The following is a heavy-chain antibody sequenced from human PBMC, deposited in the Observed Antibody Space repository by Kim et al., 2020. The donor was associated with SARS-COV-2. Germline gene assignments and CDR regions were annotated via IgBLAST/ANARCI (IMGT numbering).Heavy chain of an antibody. J-gene: IGHJ4*02. V-gene: IGHV4-31*02. CDR3: AGASVAGTYYFDY. Sequence: SNPSLKSRVTISVDTSQNQFSLKLSSVTAADTAVYYCAGASVAGTYYFDYWGQGTLVTVSS. D-gene: IGHD6-19*01.